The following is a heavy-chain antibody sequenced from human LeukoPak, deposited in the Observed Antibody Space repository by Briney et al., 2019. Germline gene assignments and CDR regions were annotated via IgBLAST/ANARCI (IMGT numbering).Heavy chain of an antibody. CDR3: AGLVGRYSSGLYYYYFDY. D-gene: IGHD3-22*01. J-gene: IGHJ4*02. CDR1: GDSINSLDL. V-gene: IGHV4-4*02. Sequence: SETLSLTCTVSGDSINSLDLWSWVRQPPGKGLEWIGEMYLSGTTHSNPSVKSRVTISIDKSKNQFFLNLSSVTAADTAIYYCAGLVGRYSSGLYYYYFDYWGQGTLVTVSS. CDR2: MYLSGTT.